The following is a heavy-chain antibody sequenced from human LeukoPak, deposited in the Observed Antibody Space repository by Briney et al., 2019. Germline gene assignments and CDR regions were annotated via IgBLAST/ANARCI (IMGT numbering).Heavy chain of an antibody. J-gene: IGHJ3*02. CDR1: GFTFSSSW. D-gene: IGHD2-15*01. CDR3: ARGGPPPVVGACDI. CDR2: SNGDGSST. Sequence: PGGSLRLSCAASGFTFSSSWMHWVRQAPGKGLVWVSRSNGDGSSTSYADSVKGRFTISRDNAKKTLYLQMNSLKVEDTAVYYCARGGPPPVVGACDIWGKGTVVTVSS. V-gene: IGHV3-74*01.